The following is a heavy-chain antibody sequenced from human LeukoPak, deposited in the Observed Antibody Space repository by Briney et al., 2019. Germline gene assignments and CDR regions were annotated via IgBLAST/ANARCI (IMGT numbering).Heavy chain of an antibody. CDR2: VNSDGSWT. Sequence: GGSLRLSCAASGNYWMHWVRQAPGKGLVWVSHVNSDGSWTSHADSVKGRFTISKDNSKNTLYLQMNSLRAEDTAVYYCAKDPNYSPFDYWGQGTLVTVSS. V-gene: IGHV3-74*01. D-gene: IGHD1-7*01. CDR3: AKDPNYSPFDY. J-gene: IGHJ4*02. CDR1: GNYW.